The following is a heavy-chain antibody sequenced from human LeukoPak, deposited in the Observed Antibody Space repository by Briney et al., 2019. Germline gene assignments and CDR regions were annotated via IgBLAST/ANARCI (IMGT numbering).Heavy chain of an antibody. D-gene: IGHD6-19*01. J-gene: IGHJ4*02. V-gene: IGHV3-74*01. CDR3: ARGSSGWPY. Sequence: PGRSLRLSCAASGFTFSSYRMHWVCQAPGQWLVWVSRINSDGSSTSYADSVKGRFTISRDNAKNTLYLQMNSLRAEDTAVYYCARGSSGWPYWGQGTLVTVSS. CDR1: GFTFSSYR. CDR2: INSDGSST.